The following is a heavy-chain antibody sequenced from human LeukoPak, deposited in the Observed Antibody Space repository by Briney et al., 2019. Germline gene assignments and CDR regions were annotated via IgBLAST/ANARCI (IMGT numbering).Heavy chain of an antibody. J-gene: IGHJ4*02. V-gene: IGHV3-33*01. Sequence: GGSLRLSCAASGFTFSSYGMHWVRQAPGKGLEWVAVIWYDGSNKYYADSVKGRFTISRDNSKNTLYLQMGSLRAEDMAVYYCTRSITMVRGDPYFDYWGQGTLVTVSS. D-gene: IGHD3-10*01. CDR1: GFTFSSYG. CDR3: TRSITMVRGDPYFDY. CDR2: IWYDGSNK.